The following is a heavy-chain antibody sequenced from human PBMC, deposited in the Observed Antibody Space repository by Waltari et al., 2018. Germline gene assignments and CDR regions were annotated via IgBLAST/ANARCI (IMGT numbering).Heavy chain of an antibody. CDR3: ARELLGGGAFDS. D-gene: IGHD3-16*01. CDR1: GYTFTDHS. J-gene: IGHJ4*02. V-gene: IGHV7-4-1*02. Sequence: QVQLVQSGSELKKPGASVTVSCKASGYTFTDHSMNWLRQAPGPGLQFLGWINTNTQNPFYARGFAGRFVFSLDTSISTAYMDITSLKTEDTAVYYCARELLGGGAFDSWGQGTLVSVSS. CDR2: INTNTQNP.